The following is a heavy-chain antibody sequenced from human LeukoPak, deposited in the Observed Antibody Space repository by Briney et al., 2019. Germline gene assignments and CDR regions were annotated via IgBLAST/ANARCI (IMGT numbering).Heavy chain of an antibody. J-gene: IGHJ4*02. CDR1: GYTLTELS. CDR2: FDPEDGET. D-gene: IGHD3-3*01. V-gene: IGHV1-24*01. Sequence: ASVKVSCKVSGYTLTELSMRWVRQAPGKGLEWMGGFDPEDGETIYAQKFQGRVTMTEDTSTDTAYMELSSLRSEDTAVYYCATGPIYDFWSGYYDYWGQGTLVTVSS. CDR3: ATGPIYDFWSGYYDY.